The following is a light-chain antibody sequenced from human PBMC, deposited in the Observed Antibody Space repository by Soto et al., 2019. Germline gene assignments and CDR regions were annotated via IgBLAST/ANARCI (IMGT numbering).Light chain of an antibody. CDR1: QSVSSY. Sequence: EIVLTQSPGTLSLSPGERATLSCRASQSVSSYLAWHQQKPGQAPRLLIYDASTRATGISARFSGSGSGTDFTLTISSLEPGDFAVYYCQQRSNWPVTFGQGTKVEVK. J-gene: IGKJ1*01. CDR2: DAS. CDR3: QQRSNWPVT. V-gene: IGKV3-11*01.